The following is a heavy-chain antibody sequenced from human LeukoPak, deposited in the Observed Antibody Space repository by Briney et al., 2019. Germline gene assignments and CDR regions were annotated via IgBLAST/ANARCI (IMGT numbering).Heavy chain of an antibody. V-gene: IGHV4-59*01. CDR3: ARVIAGWRYCSGGSCYSFWFDP. D-gene: IGHD2-15*01. CDR1: GGSISSYY. CDR2: IYYSGST. J-gene: IGHJ5*02. Sequence: SETLSLTCTVSGGSISSYYWSWIRQPPGKGLEWIGYIYYSGSTNYNPSLKSLVTIEEDTSKNEFSLKLSSVTAADTAVYYCARVIAGWRYCSGGSCYSFWFDPWGQGTLVTVSS.